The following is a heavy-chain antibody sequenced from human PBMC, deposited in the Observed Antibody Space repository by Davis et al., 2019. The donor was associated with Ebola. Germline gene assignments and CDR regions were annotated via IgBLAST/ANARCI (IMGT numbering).Heavy chain of an antibody. D-gene: IGHD5-18*01. J-gene: IGHJ3*02. V-gene: IGHV1-18*01. Sequence: ASVKVSCKASGYTFISYGISWVRQAPGQGLEWMGWISGYNGNTKYAQKFQGRVTMTTDTSTSTAYMEVGSLRSDDTAVYYCARSPYSYGYLTSAFDIWGQGTMVTVSS. CDR2: ISGYNGNT. CDR1: GYTFISYG. CDR3: ARSPYSYGYLTSAFDI.